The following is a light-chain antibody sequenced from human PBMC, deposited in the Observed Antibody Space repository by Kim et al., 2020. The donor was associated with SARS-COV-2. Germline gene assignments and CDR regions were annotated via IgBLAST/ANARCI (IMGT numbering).Light chain of an antibody. Sequence: GKTVTISCTRSSGSSASNYVQWYQQRPGSAPTTVIYEDNQRPSGVPDRFSGSIDSSSNSASLTISGLETEDEADYYCQSYDSSNQVFGGGTQLTVL. V-gene: IGLV6-57*03. CDR2: EDN. CDR3: QSYDSSNQV. J-gene: IGLJ2*01. CDR1: SGSSASNY.